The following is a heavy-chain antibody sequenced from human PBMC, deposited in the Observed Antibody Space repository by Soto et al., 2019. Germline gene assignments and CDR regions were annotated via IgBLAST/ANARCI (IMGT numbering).Heavy chain of an antibody. CDR2: IIPIFGTA. J-gene: IGHJ5*02. V-gene: IGHV1-69*13. D-gene: IGHD2-15*01. Sequence: SVKVSCKASGGTFSSYAISWVRQAPGQGLEWMGGIIPIFGTANYAQKFQGRVTITADESTSTAYMELSSLRSEDTAVYYCARDCSSGVGVPRPRQYNWFDPWG. CDR3: ARDCSSGVGVPRPRQYNWFDP. CDR1: GGTFSSYA.